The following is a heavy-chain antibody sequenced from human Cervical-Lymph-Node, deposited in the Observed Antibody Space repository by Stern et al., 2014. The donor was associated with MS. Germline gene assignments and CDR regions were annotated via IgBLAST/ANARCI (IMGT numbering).Heavy chain of an antibody. CDR3: AGAHRLWFGEGVY. CDR1: GGSISSSY. V-gene: IGHV4-59*01. J-gene: IGHJ4*02. Sequence: QVQLQESGPGLVKPSETLSLTCTVSGGSISSSYWSWILQPPGKGLEWIGYIYYSGSTNYNPSLKSRVTISVDPSKTHFSLKLSSVTAADTAVYYCAGAHRLWFGEGVYWGQGTLVTVSS. D-gene: IGHD3-10*01. CDR2: IYYSGST.